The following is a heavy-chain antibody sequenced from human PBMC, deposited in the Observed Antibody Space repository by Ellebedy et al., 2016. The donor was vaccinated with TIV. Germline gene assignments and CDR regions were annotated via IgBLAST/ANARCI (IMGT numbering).Heavy chain of an antibody. CDR1: GVSISTSSYD. CDR2: MYYSGST. Sequence: MPSETLSLTCTVSGVSISTSSYDWGWSRQPRGRGLEWIGSMYYSGSTNYNPSRKSRVTISVDTSKNQFSLKLSSVTAADTAVYYCARHVKTMFDLYYFDYWGQGTLVTVSS. J-gene: IGHJ4*02. CDR3: ARHVKTMFDLYYFDY. D-gene: IGHD3-10*02. V-gene: IGHV4-39*01.